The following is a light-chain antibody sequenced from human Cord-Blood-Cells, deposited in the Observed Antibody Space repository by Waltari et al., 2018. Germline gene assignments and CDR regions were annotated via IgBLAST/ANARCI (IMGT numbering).Light chain of an antibody. Sequence: DIQMTQSTSSLSASVGDRVTITCRASQGISNSLAWYQQKPGKAPKLLLYAASRLESGVPSRFSGSGSGTDYTLTISSLQPEDFATYYCQQYYSTPLLTFGGGTKAEIK. CDR2: AAS. V-gene: IGKV1-NL1*01. J-gene: IGKJ4*01. CDR1: QGISNS. CDR3: QQYYSTPLLT.